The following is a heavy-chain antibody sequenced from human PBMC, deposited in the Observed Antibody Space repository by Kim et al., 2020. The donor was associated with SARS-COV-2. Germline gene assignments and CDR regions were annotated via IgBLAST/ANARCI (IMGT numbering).Heavy chain of an antibody. J-gene: IGHJ5*02. Sequence: SETLSLTCTVSGGSISSYYWSWIRQPPGKGLEWIGYIYYSGSTNYNPSLKSRVTISVDTSKNQFSLKLSSVTAADTAVYYCARVRDRFDPWGQGTLVTVS. V-gene: IGHV4-59*13. CDR2: IYYSGST. CDR3: ARVRDRFDP. D-gene: IGHD2-15*01. CDR1: GGSISSYY.